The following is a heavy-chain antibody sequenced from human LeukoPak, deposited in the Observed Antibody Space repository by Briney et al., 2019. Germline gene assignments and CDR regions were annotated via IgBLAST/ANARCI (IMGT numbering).Heavy chain of an antibody. J-gene: IGHJ5*02. CDR2: IYYSGST. Sequence: SETLSLTCTVSGDSISSYYWSWIRQPPGKGLEWIGYIYYSGSTNYNPSLKSRVTISVDTSKNQFSLKLSSVTAADTAVYYCARDTTRYDILTGYSPYNWFDPWGQGTLVTVSS. CDR3: ARDTTRYDILTGYSPYNWFDP. D-gene: IGHD3-9*01. V-gene: IGHV4-59*12. CDR1: GDSISSYY.